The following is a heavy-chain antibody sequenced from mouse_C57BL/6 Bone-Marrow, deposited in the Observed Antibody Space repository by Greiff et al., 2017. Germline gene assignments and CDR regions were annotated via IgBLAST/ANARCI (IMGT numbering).Heavy chain of an antibody. D-gene: IGHD2-4*01. Sequence: QVQLQQPGAELVMPGASVKLSCKASGYTFTSYWMHWVKQRPGPGLEWIGEIDPSDSYTNYNQKFKGKSTLTVDKSSSTAYMQLSSLTSEDAAVYYCAPLRGDWYFDVWGTGTTVTVSS. CDR1: GYTFTSYW. CDR2: IDPSDSYT. V-gene: IGHV1-69*01. J-gene: IGHJ1*03. CDR3: APLRGDWYFDV.